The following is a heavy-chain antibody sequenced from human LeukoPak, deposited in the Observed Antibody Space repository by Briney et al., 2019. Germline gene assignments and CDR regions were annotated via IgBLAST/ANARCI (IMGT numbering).Heavy chain of an antibody. J-gene: IGHJ4*02. D-gene: IGHD1-14*01. Sequence: GGSLRLSCAASGFNFSAYGMHWVRQAPGKGLEWVASIRYDGNIKYYADSVKGRFTISRDNSKNTLDLQMNSLRVEDTSVYYCAKPTSLKDANYGLTGTNYWGQGILVTVSS. CDR3: AKPTSLKDANYGLTGTNY. CDR1: GFNFSAYG. CDR2: IRYDGNIK. V-gene: IGHV3-30*02.